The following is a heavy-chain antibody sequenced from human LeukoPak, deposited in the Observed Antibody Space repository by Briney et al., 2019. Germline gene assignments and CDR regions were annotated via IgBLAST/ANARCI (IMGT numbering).Heavy chain of an antibody. Sequence: PGGSLRLSCAASGFTFSDYYMSWIRQAPGKGLEWVSYISSSGSTIYYADSVKGRFTISRDNAKNPLYLQMNSLRAEDTAVYYCARGLRTAAGTSPDWFDPWGQGTLVTVSS. CDR3: ARGLRTAAGTSPDWFDP. V-gene: IGHV3-11*01. D-gene: IGHD6-13*01. CDR2: ISSSGSTI. J-gene: IGHJ5*02. CDR1: GFTFSDYY.